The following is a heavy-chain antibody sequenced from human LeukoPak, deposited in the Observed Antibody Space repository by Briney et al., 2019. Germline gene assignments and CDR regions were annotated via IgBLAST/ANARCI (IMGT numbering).Heavy chain of an antibody. CDR2: IYYSGST. Sequence: SETLSLTCTVSGGSISSYYWSWIRQPPGKGLEWIGYIYYSGSTNYNPSLKSRVTISVDTSKNQFSLKLRSVTAADTAVYYCATSLRDYGSGSWGQGTLVTVSS. J-gene: IGHJ4*02. CDR1: GGSISSYY. D-gene: IGHD3-10*01. CDR3: ATSLRDYGSGS. V-gene: IGHV4-59*01.